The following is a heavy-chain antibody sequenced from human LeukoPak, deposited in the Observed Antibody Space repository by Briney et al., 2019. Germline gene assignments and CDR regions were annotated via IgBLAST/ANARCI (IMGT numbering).Heavy chain of an antibody. V-gene: IGHV1-18*01. CDR3: ARDLKITIFGVLPWDYFDY. CDR1: GYTFTNYG. Sequence: GASVKVSCKAYGYTFTNYGISWERQAPGQGLEWMGWISAYNGNTNYAQKLQGRVTMTTDPSTSTAYMELRSLRSDDTALYYCARDLKITIFGVLPWDYFDYWGQGTLVTVSS. J-gene: IGHJ4*02. D-gene: IGHD3-3*01. CDR2: ISAYNGNT.